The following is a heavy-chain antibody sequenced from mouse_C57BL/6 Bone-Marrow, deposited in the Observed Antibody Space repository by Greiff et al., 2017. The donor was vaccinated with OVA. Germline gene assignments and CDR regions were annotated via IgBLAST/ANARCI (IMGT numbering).Heavy chain of an antibody. CDR2: IDPSDSYT. CDR1: GYTFTSYW. Sequence: VQLQQPGAELVRPGTSVKLSCKASGYTFTSYWMHWVKQRPGQGLEWIGVIDPSDSYTNYNQKFKGKATLTVDTASSTAYMQLSSLTSEDSAVYYCARGGPPYGSSSPYFDYWGQGTTLTVSS. CDR3: ARGGPPYGSSSPYFDY. D-gene: IGHD1-1*01. V-gene: IGHV1-59*01. J-gene: IGHJ2*01.